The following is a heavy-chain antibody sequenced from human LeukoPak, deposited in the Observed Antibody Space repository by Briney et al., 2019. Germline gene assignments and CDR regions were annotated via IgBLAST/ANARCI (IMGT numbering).Heavy chain of an antibody. V-gene: IGHV1-24*01. CDR1: GYTLTELS. Sequence: ASVKVSCKVSGYTLTELSMHWVRQAPGKGLEWMGGFDPEDGETIYAQKFQGRVTMTEDTSTDTAYMGLSSLRSEDTAVYYCATDFPSPGGYSYGWYFDYWGQGTLVTVSS. J-gene: IGHJ4*02. CDR2: FDPEDGET. CDR3: ATDFPSPGGYSYGWYFDY. D-gene: IGHD5-18*01.